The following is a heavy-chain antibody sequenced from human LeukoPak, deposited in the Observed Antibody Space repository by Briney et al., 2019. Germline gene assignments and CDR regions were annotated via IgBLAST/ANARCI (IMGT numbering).Heavy chain of an antibody. CDR2: ISAYNGNT. J-gene: IGHJ4*02. Sequence: ASVKVSCKASDYTFTKYGITWVRQAPGQGLEGMGWISAYNGNTDYAQKLQGRVTMTTDTSTSTAYMELRSLRSDDTAVYYCARTAQYGSSWSDYWGQGTLVTVSS. D-gene: IGHD6-13*01. CDR1: DYTFTKYG. V-gene: IGHV1-18*01. CDR3: ARTAQYGSSWSDY.